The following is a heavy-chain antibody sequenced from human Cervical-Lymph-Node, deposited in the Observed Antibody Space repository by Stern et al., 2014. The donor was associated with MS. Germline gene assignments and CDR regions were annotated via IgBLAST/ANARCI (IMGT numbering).Heavy chain of an antibody. Sequence: VQLVQSGAEVKKPGESLKISCKGSGYSFTSYWIGWVRQMPGKGLEWMGIIYPGDSDTRYSPSFQGQVTISADKSISTAYLQWSSLKASDTAMYYCARLLGYCSGGSCYLGYYYGMDVWGQGTTVTVSS. CDR2: IYPGDSDT. V-gene: IGHV5-51*01. J-gene: IGHJ6*02. CDR3: ARLLGYCSGGSCYLGYYYGMDV. D-gene: IGHD2-15*01. CDR1: GYSFTSYW.